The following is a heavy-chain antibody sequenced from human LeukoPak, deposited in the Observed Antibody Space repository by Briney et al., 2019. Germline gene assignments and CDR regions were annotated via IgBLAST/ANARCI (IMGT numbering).Heavy chain of an antibody. CDR2: ISYDGSNK. D-gene: IGHD5-18*01. V-gene: IGHV3-30-3*01. CDR3: ARDPGYSYGYVPWFDP. J-gene: IGHJ5*02. CDR1: GFTFSSYW. Sequence: PGGSLRLSCAASGFTFSSYWMSWVRQAPGKGLEWVAVISYDGSNKYYADSVKGRFTISRDNSKNTLYLQMNSLRAEDTAVYYCARDPGYSYGYVPWFDPWGQGTLVTVSS.